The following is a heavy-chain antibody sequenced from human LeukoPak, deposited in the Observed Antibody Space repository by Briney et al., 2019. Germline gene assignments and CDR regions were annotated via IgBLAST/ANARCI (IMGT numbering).Heavy chain of an antibody. D-gene: IGHD6-13*01. V-gene: IGHV3-11*01. J-gene: IGHJ5*02. CDR1: GFTFSDYY. CDR3: AREGGVGIAAAGTSWFDP. CDR2: ISSSGSTI. Sequence: PGGSLRLSCAAPGFTFSDYYMSWIRQAPGKGLEWVSYISSSGSTIYYADSVKGRFTISRDNAKNSLYMQMNSLRAEDTAVYYCAREGGVGIAAAGTSWFDPWGQGTLVTVSS.